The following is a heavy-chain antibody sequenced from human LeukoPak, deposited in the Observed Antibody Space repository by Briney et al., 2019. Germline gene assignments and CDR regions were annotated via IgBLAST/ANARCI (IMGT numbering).Heavy chain of an antibody. D-gene: IGHD3-10*01. J-gene: IGHJ4*02. CDR3: ARVHYGSGSDFDY. CDR2: INHSGST. CDR1: GGSFSGYY. V-gene: IGHV4-34*01. Sequence: PSETLSLTCAVYGGSFSGYYWSWVRQPPGKGLEWIGEINHSGSTNYNPSLKSRVTISVDTSKNQFSLKLSSVTAAGTAVYYCARVHYGSGSDFDYWGQGTLVTVSS.